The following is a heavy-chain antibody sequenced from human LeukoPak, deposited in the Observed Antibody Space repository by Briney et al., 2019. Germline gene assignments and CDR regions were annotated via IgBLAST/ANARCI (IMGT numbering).Heavy chain of an antibody. Sequence: ASVKVSCKASGYTFTDYYMHWVRQAPGQGLEWMGWINPNSGDTNYAQGFQDRVTMTRASSISTVYLELSSLRSDDTAVYYCARLDSHFYASGSYWGYFDYWGQGALVTVSS. D-gene: IGHD3-10*01. CDR3: ARLDSHFYASGSYWGYFDY. CDR1: GYTFTDYY. CDR2: INPNSGDT. V-gene: IGHV1-2*02. J-gene: IGHJ4*02.